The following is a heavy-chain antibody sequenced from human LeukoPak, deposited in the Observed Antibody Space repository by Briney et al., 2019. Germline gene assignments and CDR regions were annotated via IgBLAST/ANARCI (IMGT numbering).Heavy chain of an antibody. J-gene: IGHJ6*02. CDR1: GGSFSGYY. Sequence: SETLSLTCAVYGGSFSGYYWSWIRQPPGKGLEWIGEINHSGSTNYNSSLKSRVTISVDTSKNQFSLKLSSVTTADTAVYYCARGVRYCSGGSCSEDYYYGMDVWGQGTTVTVSS. CDR2: INHSGST. CDR3: ARGVRYCSGGSCSEDYYYGMDV. D-gene: IGHD2-15*01. V-gene: IGHV4-34*01.